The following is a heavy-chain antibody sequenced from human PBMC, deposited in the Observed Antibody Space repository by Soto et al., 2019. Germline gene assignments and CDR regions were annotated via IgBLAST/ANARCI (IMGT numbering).Heavy chain of an antibody. V-gene: IGHV3-30*18. CDR2: ISFDGTYE. D-gene: IGHD6-19*01. Sequence: QVQLVESGGGVVQPGRSLRLSCAASGFTFSSHGMHWVRQAPGKGLECVSVISFDGTYEYYADSVKGRFTISRDSSKNTLYLQMNSLRAEDTAVYYCAKPRGSGWYRYDAFDIWGKGTMVTVSS. CDR3: AKPRGSGWYRYDAFDI. J-gene: IGHJ3*02. CDR1: GFTFSSHG.